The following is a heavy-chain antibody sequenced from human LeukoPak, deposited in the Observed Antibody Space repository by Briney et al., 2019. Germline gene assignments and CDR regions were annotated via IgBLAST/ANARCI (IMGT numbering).Heavy chain of an antibody. J-gene: IGHJ4*02. Sequence: HPGGSLRLSCAASGFTFSTYAITWVRQGPGKGLERVSAIRPDGDRTYYANSVRGRFTLSRDNSKDTVYLQINGLRVEDTAVYYCAREQSGTRGWYTVDYWGQGTLVTVSS. V-gene: IGHV3-23*01. CDR2: IRPDGDRT. CDR3: AREQSGTRGWYTVDY. CDR1: GFTFSTYA. D-gene: IGHD6-19*01.